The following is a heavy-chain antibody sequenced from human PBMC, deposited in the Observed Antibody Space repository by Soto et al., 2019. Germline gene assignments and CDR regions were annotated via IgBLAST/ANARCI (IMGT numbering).Heavy chain of an antibody. V-gene: IGHV1-8*01. Sequence: ATVKVSLKATVYSFTRFHCHLLRPTAGQGLEGMGCREPSSGNTGYAPKFHARVTMTSDTSINTAYIELTTQTAYDTAFYYCARGVTAGVDYWGQGTLVTVSS. CDR2: REPSSGNT. D-gene: IGHD1-26*01. J-gene: IGHJ4*02. CDR3: ARGVTAGVDY. CDR1: VYSFTRFH.